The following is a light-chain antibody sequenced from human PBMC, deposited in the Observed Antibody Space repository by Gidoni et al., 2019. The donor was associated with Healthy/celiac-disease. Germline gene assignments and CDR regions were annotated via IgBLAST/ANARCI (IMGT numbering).Light chain of an antibody. Sequence: QSARTQPRSVSGPPGQHVTISCTGTSSDVGGYNYVSWYQQHPGKAPKLMIYDVSKRPSGVPDRFSGSKSGNTASLTISGLQAEDEADYYCCSYAGSYTFDVVFGGGTKLTVL. J-gene: IGLJ2*01. CDR1: SSDVGGYNY. CDR3: CSYAGSYTFDVV. CDR2: DVS. V-gene: IGLV2-11*01.